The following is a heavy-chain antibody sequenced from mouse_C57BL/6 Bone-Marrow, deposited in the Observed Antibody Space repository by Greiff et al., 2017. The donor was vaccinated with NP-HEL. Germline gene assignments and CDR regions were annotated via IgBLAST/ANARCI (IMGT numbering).Heavy chain of an antibody. J-gene: IGHJ1*03. V-gene: IGHV5-15*01. CDR1: GFTFSDYG. Sequence: DVMLVESGGGLVQPGGSLKLSCAASGFTFSDYGMAWVRQAPRKGPEWVAFISNLAYSIYYADTVTGRFTISIENAKNTLYLEMSSLRSEDTAMYYCARLEYYGSGYFDVWGTGTTVTVSS. CDR3: ARLEYYGSGYFDV. CDR2: ISNLAYSI. D-gene: IGHD1-1*01.